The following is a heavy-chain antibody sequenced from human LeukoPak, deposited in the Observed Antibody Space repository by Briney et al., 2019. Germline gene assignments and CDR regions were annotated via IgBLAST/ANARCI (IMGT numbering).Heavy chain of an antibody. J-gene: IGHJ4*02. D-gene: IGHD3-3*01. Sequence: SETLSLTCTVSGGSISSYYWRWIRQPPGKGLEWIGYIYYSGSTNYNPSLKSRVTISVDTSKNQFSLKLSSVTAADTAVYYCARSVGWSYFDYWGQGTLVTVSS. CDR2: IYYSGST. CDR1: GGSISSYY. V-gene: IGHV4-59*01. CDR3: ARSVGWSYFDY.